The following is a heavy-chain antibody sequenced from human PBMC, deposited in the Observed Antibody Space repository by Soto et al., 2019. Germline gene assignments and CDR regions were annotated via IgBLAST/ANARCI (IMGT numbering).Heavy chain of an antibody. Sequence: QVQLQESGPGLVKPSETLSLTCTVSGGSISSYYWSWIRQPPGKGLEWIGYIYYSGSTNYNPSLKSRVTISVDTSKNQFSLKLSSVTAADTAVYYCARSREQLAPFDYWGQGTLVTVSS. CDR3: ARSREQLAPFDY. J-gene: IGHJ4*02. CDR2: IYYSGST. D-gene: IGHD6-6*01. CDR1: GGSISSYY. V-gene: IGHV4-59*01.